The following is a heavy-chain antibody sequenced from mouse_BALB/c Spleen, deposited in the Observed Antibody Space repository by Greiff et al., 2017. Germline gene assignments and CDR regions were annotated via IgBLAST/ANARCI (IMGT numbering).Heavy chain of an antibody. CDR2: ISSGSSTI. CDR3: ARDWDPYYFDY. J-gene: IGHJ2*01. V-gene: IGHV5-17*02. D-gene: IGHD4-1*01. Sequence: EVKLVESGGGLVQPGGSRKLSCAASGFTFSSFGMHWVRQAPEKGLEWVAYISSGSSTIYYAVTVKGRFTISRDNPKNTLFLQMTSLRSEDTAMYYCARDWDPYYFDYWGQGTTLTVSS. CDR1: GFTFSSFG.